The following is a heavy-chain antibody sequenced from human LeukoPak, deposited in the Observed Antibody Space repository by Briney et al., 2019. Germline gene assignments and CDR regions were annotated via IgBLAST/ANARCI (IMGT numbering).Heavy chain of an antibody. J-gene: IGHJ4*02. Sequence: PGGSLRLPCAASGFPFSGYAMHWVRQAPGKGLEWVAVMSHDGSNKYYADSVKGRFTISRDNSKNTLYLQMDSLRTEDTAVYYCARHRGPSLHSSGYFDYWGQGTLVTVSS. CDR3: ARHRGPSLHSSGYFDY. CDR2: MSHDGSNK. CDR1: GFPFSGYA. V-gene: IGHV3-30-3*01. D-gene: IGHD3-22*01.